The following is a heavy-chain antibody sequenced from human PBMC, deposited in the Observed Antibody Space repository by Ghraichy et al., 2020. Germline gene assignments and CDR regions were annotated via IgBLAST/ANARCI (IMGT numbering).Heavy chain of an antibody. V-gene: IGHV6-1*01. Sequence: SQTLSLTCAISGDSVSSNSAAWNWIRQSPSRGLEWLGRTYYRSKWYNDYAVSVKSRITINPDTSKNQFSLQLNSVTPEDTAVYYCARDRGTPGRRWLQLLGEFGFGAFDIWGQGTMVTVSS. CDR2: TYYRSKWYN. J-gene: IGHJ3*02. CDR1: GDSVSSNSAA. D-gene: IGHD5-24*01. CDR3: ARDRGTPGRRWLQLLGEFGFGAFDI.